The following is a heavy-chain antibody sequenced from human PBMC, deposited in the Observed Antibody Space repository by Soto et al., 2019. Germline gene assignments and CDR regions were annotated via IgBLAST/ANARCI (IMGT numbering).Heavy chain of an antibody. CDR2: ISGSGGST. CDR1: GFTFSNDA. V-gene: IGHV3-23*01. Sequence: GGCLRLSCAASGFTFSNDAMSWVRQVPGKGLRWVSAISGSGGSTYYADSVKGRFTISRDNSKNTLCLQMNSLRAADTAVYYCAKGDMVRGVIFDYWGQGTLVTVS. CDR3: AKGDMVRGVIFDY. D-gene: IGHD3-10*01. J-gene: IGHJ4*02.